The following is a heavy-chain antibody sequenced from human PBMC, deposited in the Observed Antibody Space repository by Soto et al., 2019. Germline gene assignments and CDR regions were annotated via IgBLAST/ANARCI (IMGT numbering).Heavy chain of an antibody. CDR3: ARDGPYDILTGVENYYYYYYMDV. V-gene: IGHV1-18*01. D-gene: IGHD3-9*01. J-gene: IGHJ6*03. Sequence: ASVKVSCKASGYTFTSYGISWVRQAPGQGLEWMGWISAYNGNTNYAQKLQGRVTMTTDTSTSTAYMELRSLRSDDTAVYYCARDGPYDILTGVENYYYYYYMDVWGKGPTVTVSS. CDR2: ISAYNGNT. CDR1: GYTFTSYG.